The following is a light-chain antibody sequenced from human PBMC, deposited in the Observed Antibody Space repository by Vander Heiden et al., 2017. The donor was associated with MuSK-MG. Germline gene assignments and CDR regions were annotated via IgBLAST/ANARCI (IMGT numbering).Light chain of an antibody. J-gene: IGLJ3*02. Sequence: QPVLTQSPSASASLGASVKLTCTLSSGHSNYAIAWHQQQPEKVTRYLMKLDADGSHTKGYGIPYRFPGSSPGAGPYLTLPSLQAGDWADYFRSTWGTCIQVFGGGTKLTVL. CDR2: LDADGSH. CDR3: STWGTCIQV. V-gene: IGLV4-69*01. CDR1: SGHSNYA.